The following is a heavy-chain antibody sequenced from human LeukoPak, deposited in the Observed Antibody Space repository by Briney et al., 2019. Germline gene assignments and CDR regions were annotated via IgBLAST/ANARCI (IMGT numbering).Heavy chain of an antibody. J-gene: IGHJ6*03. CDR2: IYYSGST. Sequence: PSETLSLTCTVSGGSISSYYRSWIRQPPGKGLELIGYIYYSGSTNYNPSLKSRVTISVDTSKNQFSLKLSSVTAADTAVYYCARAGGEMATTYYYYYMDVWGKGTTVTISS. CDR1: GGSISSYY. V-gene: IGHV4-59*01. CDR3: ARAGGEMATTYYYYYMDV. D-gene: IGHD5-24*01.